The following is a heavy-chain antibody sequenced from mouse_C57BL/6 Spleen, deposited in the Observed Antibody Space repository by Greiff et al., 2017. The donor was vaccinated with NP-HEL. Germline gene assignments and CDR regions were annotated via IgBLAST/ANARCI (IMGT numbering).Heavy chain of an antibody. CDR3: ARWRLRLAMDY. D-gene: IGHD2-4*01. J-gene: IGHJ4*01. V-gene: IGHV1-26*01. CDR2: INPNNGGT. CDR1: GYTFTDYY. Sequence: EVQLQQSGPELVKPGASVKISCKASGYTFTDYYMNWVKQSHGKSLEWIGDINPNNGGTSYNQKFKGKATLTVDKSSSTAYMELRSLTSEDSAVYYCARWRLRLAMDYWGQGTSVTVSS.